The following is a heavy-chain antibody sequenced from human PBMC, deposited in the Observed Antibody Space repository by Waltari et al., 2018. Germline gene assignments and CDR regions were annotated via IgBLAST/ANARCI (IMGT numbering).Heavy chain of an antibody. Sequence: QVQLQQWGAGLLKPSETLSLTCAVYGGSFSGYYWSWIRQPPGKGLEWIGEINHSGSTNYSPSLKSRVTISVDTSKNQFSLKLSSVTAADTAVYYCARAKLWSFRKWYFDLWGRGTLVTVSS. D-gene: IGHD3-10*01. CDR2: INHSGST. J-gene: IGHJ2*01. V-gene: IGHV4-34*01. CDR3: ARAKLWSFRKWYFDL. CDR1: GGSFSGYY.